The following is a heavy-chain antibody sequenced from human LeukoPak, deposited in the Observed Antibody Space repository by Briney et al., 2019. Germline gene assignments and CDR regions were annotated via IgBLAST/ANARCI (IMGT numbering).Heavy chain of an antibody. CDR1: GFTFDDYA. V-gene: IGHV3-9*01. J-gene: IGHJ3*02. CDR3: ASQVGATRGTTFDI. CDR2: ISWNSGSI. Sequence: PGGSLRLSCAASGFTFDDYAMHWVRQAPGKGLEWVSGISWNSGSIGYADSVKGRFTISRDNAKNSLYLQMNYLRAEDTAVYYCASQVGATRGTTFDIWGQGTMVTVSS. D-gene: IGHD1-26*01.